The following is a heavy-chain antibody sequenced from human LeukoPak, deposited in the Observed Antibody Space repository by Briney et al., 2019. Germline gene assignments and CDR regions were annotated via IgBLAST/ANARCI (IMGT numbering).Heavy chain of an antibody. J-gene: IGHJ3*02. CDR1: GYSISSGYY. CDR2: IYHSGST. CDR3: ARRNPAFDI. V-gene: IGHV4-38-2*01. D-gene: IGHD2/OR15-2a*01. Sequence: SETLSLTCAVSGYSISSGYYWGWIRQPPGQGLEWIGSIYHSGSTYYNPSLKSRVTISVDTSKNQFSLKLSSVTAADTAVYYCARRNPAFDIWGQGAMVTVSS.